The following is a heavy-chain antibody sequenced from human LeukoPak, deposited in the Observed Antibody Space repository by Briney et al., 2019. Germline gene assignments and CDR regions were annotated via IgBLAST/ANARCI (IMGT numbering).Heavy chain of an antibody. CDR3: ARGPSGYHNT. D-gene: IGHD5-12*01. V-gene: IGHV3-30*02. CDR2: IRYDGSNT. Sequence: GGSLRLSCAVSGFILSNFGMHWVRQAPGKGLEWVAFIRYDGSNTYYADSVKGRFTISRDNSKNTLYLQMSSLRAEDTAVYYCARGPSGYHNTGGQGTLVTVSS. J-gene: IGHJ4*02. CDR1: GFILSNFG.